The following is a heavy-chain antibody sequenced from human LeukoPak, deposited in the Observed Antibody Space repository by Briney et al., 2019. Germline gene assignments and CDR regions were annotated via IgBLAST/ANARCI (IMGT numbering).Heavy chain of an antibody. D-gene: IGHD6-19*01. V-gene: IGHV3-23*01. CDR2: ICGSGGCT. CDR3: AKTTVGYSSGRYPGWPADC. CDR1: GFTFNTYA. J-gene: IGHJ4*02. Sequence: GGSLRLSCAASGFTFNTYAIYWVRQAPGKGLEWVSGICGSGGCTYYADSVKGRFTISRDNSKNKVYLQMNSLTADDTAVYYCAKTTVGYSSGRYPGWPADCWGQGTLVTVSP.